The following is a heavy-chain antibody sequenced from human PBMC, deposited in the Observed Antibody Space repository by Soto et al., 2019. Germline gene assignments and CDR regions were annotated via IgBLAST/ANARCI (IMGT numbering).Heavy chain of an antibody. Sequence: ASVKVSCKASGYTFTSYYMHWVRQAPGQGLEWMGIINPSGGNTRYAQKFQGRVTMTRDTSTSTVYMELSSLRSEDMAVHYCARAGYCSGGSCYFDYWGQGTLVTVSS. V-gene: IGHV1-46*01. CDR1: GYTFTSYY. CDR3: ARAGYCSGGSCYFDY. D-gene: IGHD2-15*01. J-gene: IGHJ4*02. CDR2: INPSGGNT.